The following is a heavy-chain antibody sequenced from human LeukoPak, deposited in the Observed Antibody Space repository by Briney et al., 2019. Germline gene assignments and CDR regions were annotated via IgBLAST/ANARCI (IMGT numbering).Heavy chain of an antibody. CDR2: ISSSSSYI. CDR1: GFTFSSYA. CDR3: SREDEAGGSGTPLDY. V-gene: IGHV3-21*01. J-gene: IGHJ4*02. D-gene: IGHD3-10*01. Sequence: PGGSLRLSCAASGFTFSSYAMSWVRQAPGKGLEWVSSISSSSSYIYYADSLKGRFTISRDNAKNSLYLQMNSLRVEDTAVYYCSREDEAGGSGTPLDYWGQGTLVTVSS.